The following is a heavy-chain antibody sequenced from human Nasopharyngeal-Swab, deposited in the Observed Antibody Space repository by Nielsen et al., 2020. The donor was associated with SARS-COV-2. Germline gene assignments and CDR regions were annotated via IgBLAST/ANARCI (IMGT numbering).Heavy chain of an antibody. CDR3: ARVWRITIFGVVNHFDY. V-gene: IGHV4-61*01. CDR1: GASFSSGSYY. J-gene: IGHJ4*02. Sequence: SDPLSLTCTVSGASFSSGSYYWSWIRQPPGKGLEWIGYIYYSGSTNYNPSVKSRATISVTTSKNQFSLKLSSVTAADTAVYYCARVWRITIFGVVNHFDYWGQGTLVTVSS. CDR2: IYYSGST. D-gene: IGHD3-3*01.